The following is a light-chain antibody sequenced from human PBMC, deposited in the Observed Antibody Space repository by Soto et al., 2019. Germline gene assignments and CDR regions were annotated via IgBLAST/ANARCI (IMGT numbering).Light chain of an antibody. CDR2: AAS. CDR1: QSISXY. V-gene: IGKV1-39*01. CDR3: QQSYSIPRT. J-gene: IGKJ1*01. Sequence: DIQMTQSPASLSASVGDRVTITCRASQSISXYLNWYQQNPGKAPKLLIDAASRLQSGVPSRFSXSXSGTDFTLTIXSLXXXXXXTYYCQQSYSIPRTFGQGTKVEFK.